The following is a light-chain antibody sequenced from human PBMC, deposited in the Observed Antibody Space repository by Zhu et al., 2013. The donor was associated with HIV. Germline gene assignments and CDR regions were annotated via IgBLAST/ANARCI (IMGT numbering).Light chain of an antibody. V-gene: IGKV3-20*01. CDR1: QYVSSAY. CDR3: QQIRT. CDR2: AAS. J-gene: IGKJ1*01. Sequence: EIVLTQSPGTLSLSPGERATLSCRASQYVSSAYLAWYQQKPGQAPRLLIYAASNRATGIPDRFSGSGSGTDFTLTISRLEPEDFAVYYCQQIRTFGQGTKVEIK.